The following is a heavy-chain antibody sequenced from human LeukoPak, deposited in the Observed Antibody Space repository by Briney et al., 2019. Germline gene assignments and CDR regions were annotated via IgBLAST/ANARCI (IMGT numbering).Heavy chain of an antibody. CDR3: AKSYYYHSGSFDY. CDR2: ISYDGSNK. CDR1: GFTFSSYG. V-gene: IGHV3-30*18. J-gene: IGHJ4*02. Sequence: PGRSLRLSCAASGFTFSSYGMHWVRQAPGKGLEWVAVISYDGSNKYYADSVKGRFTISRDNSKNTLYLQMNSLRAEDTAVYYCAKSYYYHSGSFDYWGQGTLVTVSS. D-gene: IGHD3-10*01.